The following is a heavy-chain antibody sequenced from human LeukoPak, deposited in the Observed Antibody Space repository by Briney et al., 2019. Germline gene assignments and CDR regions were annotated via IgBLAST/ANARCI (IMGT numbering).Heavy chain of an antibody. Sequence: GGSLRLSCAASGFTFRSYWMSWVRQAPGKGLEWVANIKQDGSEKYYVDSVKGRFTISRDNARKPLYLQMNSLRVEDTAVYYCAKVAKYYYGSETYYFFEHWGQGTPVTASS. V-gene: IGHV3-7*01. CDR1: GFTFRSYW. J-gene: IGHJ4*02. D-gene: IGHD3-10*01. CDR3: AKVAKYYYGSETYYFFEH. CDR2: IKQDGSEK.